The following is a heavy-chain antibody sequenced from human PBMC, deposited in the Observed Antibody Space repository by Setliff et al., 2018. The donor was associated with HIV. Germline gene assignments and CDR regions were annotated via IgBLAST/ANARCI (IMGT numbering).Heavy chain of an antibody. CDR3: TRECSGTSRYETVGFDY. J-gene: IGHJ4*02. CDR2: IRRKAYGGTT. D-gene: IGHD2-2*01. CDR1: GFTFGDYA. Sequence: GGSLRLSCTASGFTFGDYAMNWFRQAPGKGLEWVGFIRRKAYGGTTEYAASVKGRFTISRDDSKSIVYLQMNSLKTEDTAIYYCTRECSGTSRYETVGFDYWGQGTLVTVSS. V-gene: IGHV3-49*03.